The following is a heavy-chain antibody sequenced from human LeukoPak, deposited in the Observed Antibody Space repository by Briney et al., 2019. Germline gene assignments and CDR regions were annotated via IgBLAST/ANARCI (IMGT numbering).Heavy chain of an antibody. CDR3: AKAKGTVTNLYDYYCMDV. CDR2: ISGSGGST. D-gene: IGHD4-17*01. V-gene: IGHV3-23*01. Sequence: VGSLRLSCAASGFTFRSYAMSWVRQAPGKGLEWVSAISGSGGSTYYAHPVKGRFTISRDNSKNTLYLQMNSLRAEDTAVYYCAKAKGTVTNLYDYYCMDVWGQGTTVTVSS. J-gene: IGHJ6*02. CDR1: GFTFRSYA.